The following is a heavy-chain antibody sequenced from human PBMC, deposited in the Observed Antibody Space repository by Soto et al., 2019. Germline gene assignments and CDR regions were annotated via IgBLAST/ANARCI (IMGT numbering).Heavy chain of an antibody. CDR2: IYYSGNI. CDR3: ARHKMDYDSLGYFDY. D-gene: IGHD3-16*01. J-gene: IGHJ4*01. V-gene: IGHV4-39*01. CDR1: GDSISSISCY. Sequence: QLQLQESGPGLVKPSETLSLTCSVSGDSISSISCYWGCVRQPPGKGLQWIRSIYYSGNIYYKPPIKSRITISIDKSKNQFSRKLSSVTASDTAVYYWARHKMDYDSLGYFDYWGQGTLVTVSS.